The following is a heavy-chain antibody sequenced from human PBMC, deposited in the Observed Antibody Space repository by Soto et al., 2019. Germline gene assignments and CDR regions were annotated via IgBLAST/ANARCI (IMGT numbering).Heavy chain of an antibody. CDR2: IYYSGST. CDR3: AGGSSKYLFDP. V-gene: IGHV4-31*02. Sequence: PSETLSLTWTVSGGSIRSDGYYWSWIRQHPGKGLEWIGYIYYSGSTYYNPSLKSRVSISADTSNNQFSLKLTSVTAADTAVYYFAGGSSKYLFDPWGQGTLVTVSS. CDR1: GGSIRSDGYY. J-gene: IGHJ5*02. D-gene: IGHD6-6*01.